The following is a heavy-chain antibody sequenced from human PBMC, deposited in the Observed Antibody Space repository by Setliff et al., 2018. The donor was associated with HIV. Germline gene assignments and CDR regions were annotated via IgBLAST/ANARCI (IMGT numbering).Heavy chain of an antibody. Sequence: SETLSLTCAVYGGSFSGYYWTWIRQPPGKGLEWIGSIYYSGSTYYNPSLRSRVTISLDTSKNQFSLKLSSVTAADTAVYYCARGFDYAQRPPLYYFDYWGQGTLVTVSS. CDR1: GGSFSGYY. D-gene: IGHD2-2*01. CDR3: ARGFDYAQRPPLYYFDY. J-gene: IGHJ4*02. V-gene: IGHV4-34*09. CDR2: IYYSGST.